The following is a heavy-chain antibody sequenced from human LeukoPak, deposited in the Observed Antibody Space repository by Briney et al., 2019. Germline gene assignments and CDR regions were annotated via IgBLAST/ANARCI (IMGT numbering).Heavy chain of an antibody. CDR1: GYTFTSYG. V-gene: IGHV1-18*01. J-gene: IGHJ4*02. CDR3: ARVQATMIVVPISDY. D-gene: IGHD3-22*01. Sequence: ASVKVSCKASGYTFTSYGISWVRQAPGQGLEWMGWISAYNGNTNYAQKLQGRVTMTTDTSTSTAYMELRSLRSDDTAVYYCARVQATMIVVPISDYWGQGTLVTVSS. CDR2: ISAYNGNT.